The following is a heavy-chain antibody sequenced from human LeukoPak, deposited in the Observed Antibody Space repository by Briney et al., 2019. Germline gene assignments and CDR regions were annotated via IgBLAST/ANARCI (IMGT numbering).Heavy chain of an antibody. CDR2: INPSGGST. CDR1: EYTFTSYY. J-gene: IGHJ3*02. V-gene: IGHV1-46*01. D-gene: IGHD2-2*01. CDR3: ARKIRDIVVVPAAVDAFDI. Sequence: ASVKVSCKASEYTFTSYYMHWVRQAPGQGLEWMGLINPSGGSTSYAQKFQGRVTMTRDTSTSTVYMELSSLRSEDTAVYYCARKIRDIVVVPAAVDAFDIWGQGTMVTVSS.